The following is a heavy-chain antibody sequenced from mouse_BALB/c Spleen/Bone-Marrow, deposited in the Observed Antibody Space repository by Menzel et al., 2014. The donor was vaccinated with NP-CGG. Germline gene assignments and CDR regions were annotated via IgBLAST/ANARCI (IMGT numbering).Heavy chain of an antibody. V-gene: IGHV1-18*01. J-gene: IGHJ4*01. CDR1: GYTFTDYN. CDR3: ARGVRRFYAMDY. Sequence: VQLQQSGAELVKPGAPVKIPYKASGYTFTDYNMDWVKQSHGKSLEWIGDINPNNGGTIYNQKFKGKATLTVDKSSSTAYMELRSLTSEDTAVYYCARGVRRFYAMDYWGQGTSVTVSS. D-gene: IGHD2-14*01. CDR2: INPNNGGT.